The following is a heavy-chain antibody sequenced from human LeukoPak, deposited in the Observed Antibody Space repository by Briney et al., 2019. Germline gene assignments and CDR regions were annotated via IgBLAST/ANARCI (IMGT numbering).Heavy chain of an antibody. D-gene: IGHD1-26*01. Sequence: SGTLSLTCAVSGGSISSSNWWSWVRQPPGKGLEWIGEIYHSGSTNYNPSLKSRVTISVDKSKNQFSLNVSSVTAADTAVYYCARAEVVGAHLRSGYFQHWGQGTLVIVSS. CDR3: ARAEVVGAHLRSGYFQH. V-gene: IGHV4-4*02. J-gene: IGHJ1*01. CDR2: IYHSGST. CDR1: GGSISSSNW.